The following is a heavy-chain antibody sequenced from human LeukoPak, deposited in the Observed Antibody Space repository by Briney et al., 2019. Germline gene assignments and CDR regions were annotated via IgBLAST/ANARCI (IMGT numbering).Heavy chain of an antibody. Sequence: GASVKVSCKASGYTFTSYGISWVRQAPGQGLEWMGWISAYNGNTNYAQKLQGRVTMTTDTSTSTAYMELRSLRSDDTAVYYCARKRVQLERRVYYYYMDVWGKGTTVTISS. D-gene: IGHD1-1*01. CDR2: ISAYNGNT. V-gene: IGHV1-18*01. CDR3: ARKRVQLERRVYYYYMDV. J-gene: IGHJ6*03. CDR1: GYTFTSYG.